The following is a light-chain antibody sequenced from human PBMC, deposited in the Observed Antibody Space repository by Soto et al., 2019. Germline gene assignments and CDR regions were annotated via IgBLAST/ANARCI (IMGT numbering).Light chain of an antibody. V-gene: IGLV1-47*01. Sequence: QSVLTQPPSASGTPGQRVTISCSGSSSNIGSNYVYWYQQLPGTAPKLLIYRNNQRPSGVPDRISGSKSGTSASLAISGLRSEDEADYYCAAWDDSLSGVVFGGGTKVTVL. CDR3: AAWDDSLSGVV. J-gene: IGLJ2*01. CDR2: RNN. CDR1: SSNIGSNY.